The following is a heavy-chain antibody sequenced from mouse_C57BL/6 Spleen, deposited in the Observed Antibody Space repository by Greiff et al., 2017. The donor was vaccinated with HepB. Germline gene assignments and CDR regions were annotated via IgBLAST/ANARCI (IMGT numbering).Heavy chain of an antibody. Sequence: EVKVVDSGGGLVQSGRSLRLSCATSGFTFSDFYMEWVRQAPGKGLEWIAASRNKANDYTTEYSASVKGRFIVSRDTSQSILYLQMNALRAEDTAIYYCARDAYYDYAMDYWGQGTSVTVSS. V-gene: IGHV7-1*01. CDR3: ARDAYYDYAMDY. J-gene: IGHJ4*01. CDR2: SRNKANDYTT. CDR1: GFTFSDFY. D-gene: IGHD2-4*01.